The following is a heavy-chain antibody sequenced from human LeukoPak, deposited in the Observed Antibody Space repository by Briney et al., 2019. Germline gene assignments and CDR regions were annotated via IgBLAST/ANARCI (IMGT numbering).Heavy chain of an antibody. CDR3: ARSRIRQPVGAAGY. J-gene: IGHJ4*02. D-gene: IGHD1-26*01. CDR1: GYTFTGCY. Sequence: GASVKVSCKASGYTFTGCYMHWVRQAPGQGLEWTGRINPNSGGTNYAQKFQGRVTMTRDTSISTAYMELSRLRSDDTAVYYCARSRIRQPVGAAGYWGQGTLVTVSS. CDR2: INPNSGGT. V-gene: IGHV1-2*06.